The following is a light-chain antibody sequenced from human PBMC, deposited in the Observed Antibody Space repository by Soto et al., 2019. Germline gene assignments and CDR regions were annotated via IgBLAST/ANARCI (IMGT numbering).Light chain of an antibody. CDR3: QSYDSSNPVV. CDR1: SGSIASNY. J-gene: IGLJ2*01. Sequence: NFMLTQAHSVSESPGKTVTISCTRSSGSIASNYVQWYQQRPGGAPTTVIYEDDQRPSGVPDRFSGSIDSSSNSASLTISGLKTEDEADYYCQSYDSSNPVVFGGGTKLTVL. CDR2: EDD. V-gene: IGLV6-57*03.